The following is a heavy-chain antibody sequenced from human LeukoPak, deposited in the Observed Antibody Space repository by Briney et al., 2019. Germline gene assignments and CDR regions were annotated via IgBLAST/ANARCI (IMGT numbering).Heavy chain of an antibody. J-gene: IGHJ4*02. Sequence: GGSLRLSCAASGFTFSSYEMNWVRQAPGKGLEWVSYISSSGSTIYYADSVKGRFTISRDNAKKSLYLQMNSLRAEDTAVYYCARIAVTYTFDYWGQGTLVTVSS. CDR3: ARIAVTYTFDY. CDR1: GFTFSSYE. D-gene: IGHD4-17*01. V-gene: IGHV3-48*03. CDR2: ISSSGSTI.